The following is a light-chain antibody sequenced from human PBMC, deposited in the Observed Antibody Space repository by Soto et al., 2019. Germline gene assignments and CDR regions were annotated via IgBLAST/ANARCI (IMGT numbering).Light chain of an antibody. J-gene: IGLJ1*01. Sequence: QSVLTQPASVSGSPGQSITISCTGAISDVGGYSYVSWYQQYPGKAPKLIIFEVNVRPSGVSDRFSGSKSGNTASLTISGLQAEDEADYFCSDTTKSALAVFGNGTKVTV. CDR2: EVN. V-gene: IGLV2-14*01. CDR3: CSDTTKSALAV. CDR1: ISDVGGYSY.